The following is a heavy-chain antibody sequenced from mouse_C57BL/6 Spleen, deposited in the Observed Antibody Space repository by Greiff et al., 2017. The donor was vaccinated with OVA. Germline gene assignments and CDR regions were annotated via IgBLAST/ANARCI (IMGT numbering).Heavy chain of an antibody. J-gene: IGHJ1*03. D-gene: IGHD1-1*01. CDR1: GFTFSSYA. CDR3: TREGFDYGSSYWYFDV. Sequence: DVKLVESGAGLVKPGGSLKLSCAASGFTFSSYAMSWVRQTPEKRLEWVAYISSGGDYIYYADTVKGRFTISRDNARNTLYLQMSSLKSEDTAMYYCTREGFDYGSSYWYFDVWGTGTTVTVSS. V-gene: IGHV5-9-1*02. CDR2: ISSGGDYI.